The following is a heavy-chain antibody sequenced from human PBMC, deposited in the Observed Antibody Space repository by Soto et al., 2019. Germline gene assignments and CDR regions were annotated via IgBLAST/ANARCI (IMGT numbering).Heavy chain of an antibody. CDR3: PRSTTSDYYYYGMDV. Sequence: GESLKISCKGFGYSFTSYWIGWVRQMPGKGLEWMGIIYPGDSDTRYSPSFQGQVTISADKSISTAYLQWSSLKASDTAMYYCPRSTTSDYYYYGMDVWGQGTTVTVSS. CDR1: GYSFTSYW. D-gene: IGHD1-1*01. V-gene: IGHV5-51*01. CDR2: IYPGDSDT. J-gene: IGHJ6*02.